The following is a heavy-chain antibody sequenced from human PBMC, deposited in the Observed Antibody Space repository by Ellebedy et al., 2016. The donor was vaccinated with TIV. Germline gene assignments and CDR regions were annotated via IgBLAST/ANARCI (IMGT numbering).Heavy chain of an antibody. D-gene: IGHD6-19*01. Sequence: AASVKVSCKASGGTFSSYAISWVRQAPGQGLEWMGGIIPIFGTANYAQKFQGRVTITADESTSTAYMELSSLRSEDTAVYYCAREIAVAGSPFDYWGQGTLVTVSS. CDR1: GGTFSSYA. CDR2: IIPIFGTA. CDR3: AREIAVAGSPFDY. J-gene: IGHJ4*02. V-gene: IGHV1-69*13.